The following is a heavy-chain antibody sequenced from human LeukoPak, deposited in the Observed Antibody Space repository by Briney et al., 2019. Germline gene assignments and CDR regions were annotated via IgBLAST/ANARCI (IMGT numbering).Heavy chain of an antibody. CDR2: ISSSSSTI. Sequence: PGGSLRLSCAASGFTFSSYSMNWFRQAPGKGLEWVSYISSSSSTIYYADSVKGRFTISRDNAKNSLYLQMNSLRAEDTAVYYCARDSIAAATDTAMVFDASDIWGQGTMVTVSS. V-gene: IGHV3-48*04. CDR1: GFTFSSYS. CDR3: ARDSIAAATDTAMVFDASDI. J-gene: IGHJ3*02. D-gene: IGHD5-18*01.